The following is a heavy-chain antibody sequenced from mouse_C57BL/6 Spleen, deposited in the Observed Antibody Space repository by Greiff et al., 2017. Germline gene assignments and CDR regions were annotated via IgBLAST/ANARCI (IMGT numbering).Heavy chain of an antibody. CDR1: GYAFSSSW. V-gene: IGHV1-82*01. Sequence: QVQLKESGPELVKPGASVKISCKASGYAFSSSWMNWVKQRPGKGLEWIGRIYPGDGDTNYNGKFKGKATLTADKSSSTAYMQLSSLTSEDSAVYFCARRETGTDAMDYWGQGTSVTVSS. CDR2: IYPGDGDT. J-gene: IGHJ4*01. CDR3: ARRETGTDAMDY. D-gene: IGHD4-1*01.